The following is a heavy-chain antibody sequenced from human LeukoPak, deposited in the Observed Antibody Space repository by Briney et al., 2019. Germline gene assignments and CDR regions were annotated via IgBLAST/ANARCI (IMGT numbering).Heavy chain of an antibody. Sequence: SGGSLRLSCAASGFAFSSYDMHWVRQATGKGLEWVSAIGTAGDTYYPGSVKGRFTISRENAKNSLYLQMNSLRAEDTAVYYCAKVSGGGLYYDGMDVWGQGTTVTVSS. V-gene: IGHV3-13*01. J-gene: IGHJ6*02. CDR3: AKVSGGGLYYDGMDV. D-gene: IGHD1-14*01. CDR2: IGTAGDT. CDR1: GFAFSSYD.